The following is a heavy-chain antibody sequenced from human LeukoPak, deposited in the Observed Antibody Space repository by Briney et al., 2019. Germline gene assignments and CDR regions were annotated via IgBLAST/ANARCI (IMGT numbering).Heavy chain of an antibody. CDR3: ARDLEGPGWYGEYYYYGMDV. J-gene: IGHJ6*02. V-gene: IGHV3-23*01. CDR2: ISGSGGST. CDR1: GFTFSNYA. Sequence: GGSLRLSCTASGFTFSNYAMSWVRQAPGKGLEWVSGISGSGGSTNYADSVKGRFTISRDSSKNALFLQMNSLRAEDTAVYYCARDLEGPGWYGEYYYYGMDVWGQGTTVTVSS. D-gene: IGHD6-19*01.